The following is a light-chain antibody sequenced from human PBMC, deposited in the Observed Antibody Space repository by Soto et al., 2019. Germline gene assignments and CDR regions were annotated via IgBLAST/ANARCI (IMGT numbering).Light chain of an antibody. V-gene: IGLV2-14*01. CDR3: CSYTGSLTML. CDR2: EVS. CDR1: SSDVGGYDY. Sequence: QSVLTQPASVSGSPGQSITISCTGSSSDVGGYDYVSWYQQHPGKAPKLMIYEVSNRPSGVSNRFSGSKSGNTASLTISGLQAEDEADYYCCSYTGSLTMLFGGWTKVTAL. J-gene: IGLJ2*01.